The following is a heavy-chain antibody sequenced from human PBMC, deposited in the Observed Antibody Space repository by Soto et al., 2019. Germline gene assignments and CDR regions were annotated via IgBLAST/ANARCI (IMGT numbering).Heavy chain of an antibody. V-gene: IGHV3-30*04. CDR2: TSYDGSKE. Sequence: GGSLRPSCAASGFTFSSYAMSWVRQAPGKGLEWVAATSYDGSKEYYTDSVKGRFTVSRDNSKNTLDLQMNSLRAEDTALYYCAGVVYGGNSVSSYWGQGTLVTVSS. CDR3: AGVVYGGNSVSSY. CDR1: GFTFSSYA. D-gene: IGHD2-8*02. J-gene: IGHJ4*02.